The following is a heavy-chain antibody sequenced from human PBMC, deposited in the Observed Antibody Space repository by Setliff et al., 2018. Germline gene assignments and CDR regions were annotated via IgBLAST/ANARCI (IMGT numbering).Heavy chain of an antibody. CDR1: GFTFSSYA. CDR3: ATSYYGDYETDY. D-gene: IGHD4-17*01. Sequence: GGSLRLSCAASGFTFSSYAMSWVRQAPGKGLEWVSAISGSGGSTYYADSVKGRFTISRDNSKNTLYPQMNSLRAEDTAVYYCATSYYGDYETDYWGQGTLVTVSS. CDR2: ISGSGGST. V-gene: IGHV3-23*01. J-gene: IGHJ4*02.